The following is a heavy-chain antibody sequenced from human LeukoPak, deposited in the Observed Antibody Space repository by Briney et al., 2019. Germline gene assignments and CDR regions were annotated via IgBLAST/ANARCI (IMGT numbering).Heavy chain of an antibody. CDR1: GFTFRSYW. J-gene: IGHJ3*02. V-gene: IGHV3-7*01. CDR3: ARKVDAFDI. CDR2: INQHGSEK. Sequence: GGSLRLSCTASGFTFRSYWMSWVRQAPGKGLEWVANINQHGSEKYYVDSVKGRLTLSRDNAKNSLFLQLNSLRAEDTAVYYCARKVDAFDIWGQGTMVTVSS.